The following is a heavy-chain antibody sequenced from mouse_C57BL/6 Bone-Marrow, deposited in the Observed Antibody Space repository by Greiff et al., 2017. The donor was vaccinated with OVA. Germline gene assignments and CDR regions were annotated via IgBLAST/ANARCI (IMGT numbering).Heavy chain of an antibody. CDR3: AREGYFFAY. CDR1: GFTFSSYA. J-gene: IGHJ3*01. V-gene: IGHV5-4*01. Sequence: EVKLVESGGGLVKPGGSLKLSCAASGFTFSSYAMSWVRQTPEKRLEWVATISDGGSYTYYPDNVKGRFTISRDNAKNNLYLQMSHLKSEDTAMYYCAREGYFFAYWGQGTLITVSA. CDR2: ISDGGSYT. D-gene: IGHD2-3*01.